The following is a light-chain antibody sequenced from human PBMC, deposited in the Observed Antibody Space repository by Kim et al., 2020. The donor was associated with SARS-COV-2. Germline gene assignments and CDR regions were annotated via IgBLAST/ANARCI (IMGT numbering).Light chain of an antibody. CDR1: SGNSSYA. J-gene: IGLJ3*02. Sequence: ASVTPTCTRSSGNSSYAIAWHQQQPEKGPRYLMKLNSDGSHSKGDGIPDRFSGSSSGAERYLTISSLQSEDEADYYCQTWGTGILVFGGGTKLTVL. CDR2: LNSDGSH. V-gene: IGLV4-69*01. CDR3: QTWGTGILV.